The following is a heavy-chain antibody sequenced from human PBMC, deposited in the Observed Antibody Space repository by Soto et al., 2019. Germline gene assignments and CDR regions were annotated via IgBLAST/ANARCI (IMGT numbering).Heavy chain of an antibody. V-gene: IGHV1-18*01. CDR3: ARGRYWDY. J-gene: IGHJ4*02. CDR2: ISAHNGNT. Sequence: QVHLVQSGAEVKKPGASVKVSCKGSGYTFTSYGITWVRQAPGQGLEWMGWISAHNGNTNYAQKLQGRVTVTRDTSTSTASMELRSLKSDDTDVYYCARGRYWDYWGQGALVTVSS. CDR1: GYTFTSYG. D-gene: IGHD2-8*02.